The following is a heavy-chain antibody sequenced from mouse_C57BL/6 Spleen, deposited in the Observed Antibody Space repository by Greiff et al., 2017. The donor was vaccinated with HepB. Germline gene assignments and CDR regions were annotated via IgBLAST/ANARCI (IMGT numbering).Heavy chain of an antibody. CDR2: IDPSDSEN. Sequence: QVQLQQPGAELVRPGSSVKLSCKASGYTFTSYWMHWVKQRPIQGLEWIGNIDPSDSENHYNQKFKDKATLAVDKSTSTSSMQLSSLTSEDSAVYYCARYYDYYFDYWGQGTTLTVSS. CDR1: GYTFTSYW. CDR3: ARYYDYYFDY. J-gene: IGHJ2*01. V-gene: IGHV1-52*01. D-gene: IGHD2-4*01.